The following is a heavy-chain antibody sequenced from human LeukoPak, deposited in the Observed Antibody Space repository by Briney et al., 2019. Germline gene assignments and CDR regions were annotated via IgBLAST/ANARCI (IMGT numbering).Heavy chain of an antibody. Sequence: PGGSLRLSCAASGFTFDDYAMHWVRQAPGKGLEWVSGISWNSGSIGYADPVKGRFTISRGNAKNSLYLQMNSLRAEDTALYYCAKVYGSGSALSYFDYWGQGTLVTVSS. CDR3: AKVYGSGSALSYFDY. CDR2: ISWNSGSI. D-gene: IGHD3-10*01. CDR1: GFTFDDYA. V-gene: IGHV3-9*01. J-gene: IGHJ4*02.